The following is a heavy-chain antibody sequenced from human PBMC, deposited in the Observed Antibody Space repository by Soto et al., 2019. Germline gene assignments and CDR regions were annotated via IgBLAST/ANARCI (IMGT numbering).Heavy chain of an antibody. Sequence: ASVKVSFKASGYTFTGYYMHWVRQAPGQGLEWMGWISPNSGGTNYAQKFQGRVTMTRDTSISTAYMELSRLRSDDTAVYYCARAYGDSDYYYGMDVWGQGTTVTVSS. CDR1: GYTFTGYY. J-gene: IGHJ6*02. V-gene: IGHV1-2*02. D-gene: IGHD3-10*01. CDR3: ARAYGDSDYYYGMDV. CDR2: ISPNSGGT.